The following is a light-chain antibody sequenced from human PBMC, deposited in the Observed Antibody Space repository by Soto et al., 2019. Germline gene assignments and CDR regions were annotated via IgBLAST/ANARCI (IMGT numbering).Light chain of an antibody. Sequence: DIQMTQSPSSLSASVGAIVTITCRASPGTNTFLAWYQQKPGKVPKLLIYAASTLQSGLPSRFSGSGSGTDFTLTISTLQPEYVATDYGQKYNCAPFTLGPGTKVAIK. J-gene: IGKJ3*01. CDR3: QKYNCAPFT. CDR2: AAS. CDR1: PGTNTF. V-gene: IGKV1-27*01.